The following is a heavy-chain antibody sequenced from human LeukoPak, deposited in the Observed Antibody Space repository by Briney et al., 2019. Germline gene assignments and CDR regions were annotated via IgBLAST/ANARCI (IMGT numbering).Heavy chain of an antibody. CDR2: ISHDGII. D-gene: IGHD5-24*01. CDR1: GFTFSSYV. CDR3: ARDWVYKIDY. V-gene: IGHV3-74*01. J-gene: IGHJ4*02. Sequence: GGSLRLSCETAGFTFSSYVMHWVRRTPGKGLVWVSRISHDGIISYADSVKGRFTISRDNAKNTLILQMNSLRVEDTAVYYCARDWVYKIDYWGRGTLVTVSS.